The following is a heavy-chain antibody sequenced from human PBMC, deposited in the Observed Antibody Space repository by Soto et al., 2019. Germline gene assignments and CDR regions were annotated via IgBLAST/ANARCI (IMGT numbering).Heavy chain of an antibody. CDR2: INPSTGGT. CDR3: ARAPQPSTAVHFFDY. J-gene: IGHJ4*02. Sequence: ASVKVSCKTSGYTFTGYYLYWVRQAPGQGLEWMGRINPSTGGTDFAQKFQGRVTVTRDTSITTAYMDLSRLKSDDTAVYYCARAPQPSTAVHFFDYWGQGTLVTVSS. CDR1: GYTFTGYY. V-gene: IGHV1-2*02. D-gene: IGHD2-21*02.